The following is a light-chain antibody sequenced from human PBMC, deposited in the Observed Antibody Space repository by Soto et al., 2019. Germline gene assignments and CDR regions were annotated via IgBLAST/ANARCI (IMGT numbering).Light chain of an antibody. CDR3: QQYSNWPPNT. CDR2: ATS. J-gene: IGKJ5*01. Sequence: EIVMTQSPATLSVSPGERATLSCSASQSIGTKLVWYQQKPGQAPRLLIYATSTRATGIPGRFSGSGSGTEFTLSISSLQSEDFAVYYCQQYSNWPPNTFGQGTRLEI. V-gene: IGKV3-15*01. CDR1: QSIGTK.